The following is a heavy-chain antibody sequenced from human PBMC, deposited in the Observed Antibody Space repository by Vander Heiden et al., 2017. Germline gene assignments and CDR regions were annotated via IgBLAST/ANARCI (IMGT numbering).Heavy chain of an antibody. J-gene: IGHJ4*01. CDR2: IIPIFGTT. V-gene: IGHV1-69*01. CDR3: AREWRLSYANPFDY. CDR1: GDTFSTSA. D-gene: IGHD2-2*01. Sequence: QVQLVQSGAEVKKPGSSVKGSCKASGDTFSTSAISWARQAPGQGLEWMGGIIPIFGTTNYAQKVQGRVTITADESTSTAYMELSSMRSEDTAVYYCAREWRLSYANPFDYWGHGTLVTVSS.